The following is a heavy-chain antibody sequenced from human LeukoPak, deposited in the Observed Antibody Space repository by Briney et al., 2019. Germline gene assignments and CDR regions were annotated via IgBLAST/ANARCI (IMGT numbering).Heavy chain of an antibody. D-gene: IGHD3-10*01. CDR2: INHSGST. CDR1: GGSFSGYY. V-gene: IGHV4-34*01. CDR3: ARGLGSGSYYNGG. Sequence: PSETLSLTCAVYGGSFSGYYWSWIRQPPGKGLEWIGEINHSGSTNYNPSLKSRVTISADTPNKQFTLKMSSVTAADTAVYYCARGLGSGSYYNGGWGQGTLVTVSS. J-gene: IGHJ4*02.